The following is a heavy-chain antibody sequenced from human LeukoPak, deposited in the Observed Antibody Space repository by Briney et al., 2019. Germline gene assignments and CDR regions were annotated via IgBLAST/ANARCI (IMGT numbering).Heavy chain of an antibody. V-gene: IGHV4-34*01. CDR1: GGSFSGYY. Sequence: SETLSLTCAVHGGSFSGYYWSWIRQPPGKGLEWIGEINHSGSTNYNPSLKSRVTISVDTSKNQFSLKLSSVTAADTAVYYCARVHQALERHSYYYGMDVWGQGTTVTVSS. J-gene: IGHJ6*02. CDR3: ARVHQALERHSYYYGMDV. CDR2: INHSGST. D-gene: IGHD1-1*01.